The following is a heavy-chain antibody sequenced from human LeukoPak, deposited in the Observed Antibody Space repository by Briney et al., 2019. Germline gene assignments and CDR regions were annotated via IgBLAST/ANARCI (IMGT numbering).Heavy chain of an antibody. CDR1: GFTFDNYA. V-gene: IGHV3-23*01. CDR3: AKVSPISIFGVILDAFDI. CDR2: IGGSGIST. Sequence: GGSLRLSCAASGFTFDNYAMSWVRQAPGKGLEWVSAIGGSGISTYYADSVKGRFTISRDNSKNTLYPQMNSLKAEDTAVYYCAKVSPISIFGVILDAFDIWGQGTMVTVSS. J-gene: IGHJ3*02. D-gene: IGHD3-3*01.